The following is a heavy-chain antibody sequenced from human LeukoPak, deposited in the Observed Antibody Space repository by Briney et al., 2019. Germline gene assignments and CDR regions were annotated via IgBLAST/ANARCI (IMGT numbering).Heavy chain of an antibody. J-gene: IGHJ3*01. Sequence: GGSLRLSCAASGFSFSNYAMDWVRQAPGKGLEWVAVISKDGSMKYYSDSVKGRFTVSRDNSIHTLYLEMYSLNTEDTAVYYCAGESFDFWSQGTMVTVSS. V-gene: IGHV3-30*04. CDR3: AGESFDF. CDR2: ISKDGSMK. CDR1: GFSFSNYA.